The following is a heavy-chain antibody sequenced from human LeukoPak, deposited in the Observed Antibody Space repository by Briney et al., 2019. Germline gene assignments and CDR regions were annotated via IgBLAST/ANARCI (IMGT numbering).Heavy chain of an antibody. J-gene: IGHJ4*02. CDR3: AGSSSRYTTPGYFDY. Sequence: PGGSLRLSCAASGFTFSSYAMSWVRQAPGKGLEWVSGISGSGGRTHYADSVKGRFTISRDNSQNTLYLQMNSLRAEDTAVYYCAGSSSRYTTPGYFDYWGQGTLVTVSS. D-gene: IGHD6-13*01. V-gene: IGHV3-23*01. CDR2: ISGSGGRT. CDR1: GFTFSSYA.